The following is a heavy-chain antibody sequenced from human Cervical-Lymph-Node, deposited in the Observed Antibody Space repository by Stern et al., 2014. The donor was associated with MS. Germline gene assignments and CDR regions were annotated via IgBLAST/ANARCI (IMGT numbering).Heavy chain of an antibody. CDR2: YSYDGRDK. J-gene: IGHJ4*02. CDR1: GFAFRRYA. Sequence: QVQLGESGGGVVQPGRSLRLSCAASGFAFRRYALDVVRQAPGKGLEWVSLYSYDGRDKYYTDSVKGRFTVSRDNSNNTVDLEMNSLRLEDTAVYYCAKGGSGSYLDWGQGSLVTVSS. D-gene: IGHD1-26*01. V-gene: IGHV3-30*04. CDR3: AKGGSGSYLD.